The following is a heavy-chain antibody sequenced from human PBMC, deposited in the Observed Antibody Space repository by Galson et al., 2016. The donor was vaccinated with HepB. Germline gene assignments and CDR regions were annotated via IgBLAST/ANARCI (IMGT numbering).Heavy chain of an antibody. J-gene: IGHJ6*02. V-gene: IGHV4-59*08. CDR1: GGSISSYY. D-gene: IGHD1-14*01. CDR3: ARHLDPQSESYYYYYYGMDV. CDR2: IYYSGST. Sequence: SETLSLTCTVSGGSISSYYWSWIRQPPGKGLEWIGYIYYSGSTNYNPSLKSRVTISVDTSQNQFSLKLSSVTAADTAVYYCARHLDPQSESYYYYYYGMDVWGQGTTVTVSS.